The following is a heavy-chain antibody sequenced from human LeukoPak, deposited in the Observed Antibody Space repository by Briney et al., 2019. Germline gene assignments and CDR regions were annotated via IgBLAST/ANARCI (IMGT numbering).Heavy chain of an antibody. J-gene: IGHJ4*02. CDR3: ARDLRGYCSSTSCYFKY. V-gene: IGHV1-18*01. Sequence: ASVKASCKASGLTFSNYGITWVRQAPGQGLEWVGWISAYDGNTNYAQKFQGRVTMTTDTSTSTAHMELRSLRSDDTAVYYCARDLRGYCSSTSCYFKYWGQGTLVTVSS. D-gene: IGHD2-2*01. CDR2: ISAYDGNT. CDR1: GLTFSNYG.